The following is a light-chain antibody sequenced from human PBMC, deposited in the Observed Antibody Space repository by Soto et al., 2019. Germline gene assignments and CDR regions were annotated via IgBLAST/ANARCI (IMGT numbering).Light chain of an antibody. CDR1: SSDVGRYSL. J-gene: IGLJ1*01. V-gene: IGLV2-23*01. CDR2: EDH. CDR3: CSYAGSNNWV. Sequence: QSVLTQPASVSGSPGQSITISCTGTSSDVGRYSLVSWYQQHPGKAPKLMISEDHKRPSGVSNRFSGSKSGNTASLTISELQTEDEADYYCCSYAGSNNWVLGNGTKVTVL.